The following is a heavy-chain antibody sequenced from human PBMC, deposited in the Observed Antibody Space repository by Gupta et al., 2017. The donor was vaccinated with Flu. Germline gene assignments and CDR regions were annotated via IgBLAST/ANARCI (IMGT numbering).Heavy chain of an antibody. CDR3: ARGPRGDGFDL. J-gene: IGHJ3*01. Sequence: EVQLVESGGGSVPAGRYLRLSCAGSGCNVDDDAMQWVRQAPGKGLQCVSIISWNSGDIGDADSLRGRFTISRDNAKNSLYLQMNSLRPEDTALYFCARGPRGDGFDLWGQGTMVTVSS. D-gene: IGHD3-10*01. V-gene: IGHV3-9*01. CDR2: ISWNSGDI. CDR1: GCNVDDDA.